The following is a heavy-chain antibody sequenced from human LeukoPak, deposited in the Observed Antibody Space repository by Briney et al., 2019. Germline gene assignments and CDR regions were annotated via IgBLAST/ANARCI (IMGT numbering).Heavy chain of an antibody. V-gene: IGHV4-59*08. D-gene: IGHD6-13*01. CDR3: ARYSSSWFLTDYYYYMDI. CDR1: GGSIRSYS. CDR2: ISYSGST. J-gene: IGHJ6*03. Sequence: NPSETLSLTCTVSGGSIRSYSWSWIRQSPGKGLEWIGSISYSGSTDYNPSLNNRVTTSVDRSKNNFSLRLTSVSAADTAVYYCARYSSSWFLTDYYYYMDIWGKGTTVIVSS.